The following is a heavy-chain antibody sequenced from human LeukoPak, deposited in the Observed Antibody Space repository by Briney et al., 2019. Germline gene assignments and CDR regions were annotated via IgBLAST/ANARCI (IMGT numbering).Heavy chain of an antibody. J-gene: IGHJ4*02. D-gene: IGHD1-26*01. CDR1: GFIFSGHW. V-gene: IGHV3-7*01. Sequence: GGSLRLSCAAPGFIFSGHWVTWVRQAPGKGLEWVANINQDGSVTWYVDSVKGRFTLSRDNAKNSVYLQMNSLRADDTAVYFCASDAGWGRFDYWGQGTLLTVSS. CDR2: INQDGSVT. CDR3: ASDAGWGRFDY.